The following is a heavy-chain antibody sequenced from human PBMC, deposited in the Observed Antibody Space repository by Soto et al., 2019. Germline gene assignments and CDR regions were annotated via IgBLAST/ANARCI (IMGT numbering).Heavy chain of an antibody. CDR2: ISYDGSNK. J-gene: IGHJ4*02. D-gene: IGHD3-22*01. CDR1: GFTFSSYG. CDR3: AKEWVYDSSGWSFDY. Sequence: GSLRLSCAASGFTFSSYGMHWVRQAPGKGLEWVAVISYDGSNKYCADSVKGRFTISRDNSKNTLYLQMNSLRAEDTAVYYCAKEWVYDSSGWSFDYWGQGTLVTVSS. V-gene: IGHV3-30*18.